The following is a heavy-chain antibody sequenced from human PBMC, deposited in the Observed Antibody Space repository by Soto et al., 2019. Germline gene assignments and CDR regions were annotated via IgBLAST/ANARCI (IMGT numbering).Heavy chain of an antibody. Sequence: GGSLRLSCAASGFTFSNAWMNWVRQAPGKGLEWVGRIKSKTDGGTTDYAAPVKGRFTISRDDSKNTLYLQMNSLKTEDTAVYYCTTDDLGLELQTFDIWGQGTMVTVSS. CDR1: GFTFSNAW. J-gene: IGHJ3*02. CDR2: IKSKTDGGTT. V-gene: IGHV3-15*07. D-gene: IGHD1-7*01. CDR3: TTDDLGLELQTFDI.